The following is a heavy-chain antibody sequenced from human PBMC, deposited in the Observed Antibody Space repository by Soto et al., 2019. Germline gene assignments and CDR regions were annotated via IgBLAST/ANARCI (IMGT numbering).Heavy chain of an antibody. D-gene: IGHD3-22*01. J-gene: IGHJ4*02. CDR2: ISYDGTYK. CDR3: ANHYYDTNGGFNY. Sequence: GGSLRLSCAASGFTFSSYGMHWVRQAPGKGLEWVAVISYDGTYKYYADSVKGRFTISRDNSKNTLFLQMNSLRAEDTAVYYCANHYYDTNGGFNYWGQGTLVTVSS. V-gene: IGHV3-30*18. CDR1: GFTFSSYG.